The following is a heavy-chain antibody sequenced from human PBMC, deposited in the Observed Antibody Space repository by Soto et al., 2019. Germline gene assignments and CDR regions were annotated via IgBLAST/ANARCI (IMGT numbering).Heavy chain of an antibody. V-gene: IGHV3-30*18. CDR1: GFTFSSFG. CDR2: ISYDGSNK. J-gene: IGHJ6*02. CDR3: AKVLNPPPGDYYYGMEV. Sequence: GGSLRLSCAASGFTFSSFGMHWVRQAPGKGLEWVAVISYDGSNKYHAESVKGRFTISRDNSKNTLYLQMNSLRAEDTAVYYCAKVLNPPPGDYYYGMEVWGQGTMVTVS. D-gene: IGHD3-16*01.